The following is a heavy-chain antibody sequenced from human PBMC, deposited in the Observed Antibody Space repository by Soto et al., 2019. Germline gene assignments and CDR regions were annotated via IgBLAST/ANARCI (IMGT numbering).Heavy chain of an antibody. V-gene: IGHV3-23*01. CDR1: GFTFRSYA. CDR3: AKEPVGPDWYFDL. CDR2: ISGSGIST. Sequence: DGQLLESGGGLVQPGGSKRLSCAASGFTFRSYAMSWVRQAPGKGLEWVSGISGSGISTHYADSVKGRFTVSRDNSKNTLYLQMNSLRAEDTAVYNCAKEPVGPDWYFDLWGRGTLVTVPS. J-gene: IGHJ2*01.